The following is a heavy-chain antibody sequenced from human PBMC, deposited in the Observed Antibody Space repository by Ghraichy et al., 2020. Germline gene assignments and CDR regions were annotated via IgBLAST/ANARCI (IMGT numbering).Heavy chain of an antibody. Sequence: GGSLRLSCAASGFTFSDSAIHWVRQASGKGLEWVGRIRIKTNNYATAYAASVKGRFTISRDDSKNTAYLQMNSLKTEDTAIYYCTCSSGLNPVYYYGMDVWGLGTTVTVSS. CDR1: GFTFSDSA. V-gene: IGHV3-73*01. CDR3: TCSSGLNPVYYYGMDV. J-gene: IGHJ6*02. D-gene: IGHD6-19*01. CDR2: IRIKTNNYAT.